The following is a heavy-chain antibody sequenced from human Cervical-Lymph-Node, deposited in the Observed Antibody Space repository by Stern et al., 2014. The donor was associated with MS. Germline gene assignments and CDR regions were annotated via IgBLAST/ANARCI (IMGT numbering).Heavy chain of an antibody. J-gene: IGHJ5*02. V-gene: IGHV1-69*01. CDR2: IIPMFGSS. D-gene: IGHD4-17*01. CDR3: ARSTVTPHWFDP. Sequence: VQLVESGAEVKKPGSSVKISCKASGGTFSSSAISWVRQAPGQGLAWMGLIIPMFGSSNYAQKFRGKVTITADESTTTAYMELSSLRSDDTAVYYCARSTVTPHWFDPWGQGTLVTVSS. CDR1: GGTFSSSA.